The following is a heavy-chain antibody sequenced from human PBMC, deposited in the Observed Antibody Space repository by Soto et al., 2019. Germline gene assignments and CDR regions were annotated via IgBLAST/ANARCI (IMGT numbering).Heavy chain of an antibody. CDR1: GYTFTTYG. J-gene: IGHJ4*02. V-gene: IGHV1-18*04. D-gene: IGHD6-13*01. CDR2: ISAYNGNT. Sequence: ASVKVSCKASGYTFTTYGISWVRQAPGQGLEWMGWISAYNGNTNYAQKLQGRVTMTTDTSTSTGYMELRSLRSDDTAVYYCARDKGSNSWYYLFEYWGQGTLVTVSS. CDR3: ARDKGSNSWYYLFEY.